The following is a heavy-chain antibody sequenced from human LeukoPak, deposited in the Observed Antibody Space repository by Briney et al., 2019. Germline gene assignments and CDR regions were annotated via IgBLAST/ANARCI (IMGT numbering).Heavy chain of an antibody. CDR3: ARDCSGGSCYGAFDI. Sequence: SQTLSLTCTVSGASIRSGDYYWSWIRQPPGKGLERIGYIYDGGSTCYNPSLKSRITISVDTSENRFSLKLSSVTATDTAVYYCARDCSGGSCYGAFDIWGQGTMVTVSS. V-gene: IGHV4-30-4*01. J-gene: IGHJ3*02. CDR2: IYDGGST. D-gene: IGHD2-15*01. CDR1: GASIRSGDYY.